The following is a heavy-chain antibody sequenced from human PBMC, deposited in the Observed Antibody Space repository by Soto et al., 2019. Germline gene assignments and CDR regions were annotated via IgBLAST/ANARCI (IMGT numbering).Heavy chain of an antibody. CDR1: GSSMTTYY. CDR2: IYNSGRGST. CDR3: AGLNFDLLTGKYAFDI. V-gene: IGHV4-59*01. Sequence: SETLSLTCSVSGSSMTTYYWHWIRQAPGKGLEWIGFIYNSGRGSTGSNPSLSSRVTFSIETSKNQFSLKLDSVTAADTAVYYCAGLNFDLLTGKYAFDIWGQGTMVTVSS. D-gene: IGHD3-9*01. J-gene: IGHJ3*02.